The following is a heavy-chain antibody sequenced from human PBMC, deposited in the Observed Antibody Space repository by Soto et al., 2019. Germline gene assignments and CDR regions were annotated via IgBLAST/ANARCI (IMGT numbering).Heavy chain of an antibody. CDR1: GYTFTSYD. CDR3: ATGYYDFWSGYFSDYYYGMDI. Sequence: ASVKVSCKASGYTFTSYDINWVRQATGQGPEWMGWMNPNSGNTGYAQKFQGRVTMTRNTSISTAYMELSSLRSEDTAVYYCATGYYDFWSGYFSDYYYGMDIWGQGTTVTVSS. J-gene: IGHJ6*02. D-gene: IGHD3-3*01. V-gene: IGHV1-8*01. CDR2: MNPNSGNT.